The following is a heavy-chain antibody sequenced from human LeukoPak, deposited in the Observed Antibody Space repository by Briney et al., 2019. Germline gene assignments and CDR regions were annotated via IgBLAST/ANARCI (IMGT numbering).Heavy chain of an antibody. CDR2: INHSGST. Sequence: SETLSLTCAVYGGPFSGYYWSWIRQPPGKGLEWIGEINHSGSTNYNPSLKSRVTISVDTSKNQFSLKLSSVTAADTAVYYCALETTVTYYYGMDVWGQGTTVTVSS. CDR1: GGPFSGYY. J-gene: IGHJ6*02. CDR3: ALETTVTYYYGMDV. V-gene: IGHV4-34*01. D-gene: IGHD4-17*01.